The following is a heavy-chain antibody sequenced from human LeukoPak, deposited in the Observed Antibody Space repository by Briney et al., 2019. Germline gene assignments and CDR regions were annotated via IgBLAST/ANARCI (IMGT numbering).Heavy chain of an antibody. Sequence: GGSLRLSCAASGFTFSSYWMHWVRQAPGKGLVWVSRINSDGSSTSYADSVKGRFTISRDNSKNTLYLQMNSLRAEDTAVYYCAKDPLSYYDSSGYPIDDAFDIWGQGTMVTVSS. CDR3: AKDPLSYYDSSGYPIDDAFDI. D-gene: IGHD3-22*01. V-gene: IGHV3-74*01. CDR2: INSDGSST. CDR1: GFTFSSYW. J-gene: IGHJ3*02.